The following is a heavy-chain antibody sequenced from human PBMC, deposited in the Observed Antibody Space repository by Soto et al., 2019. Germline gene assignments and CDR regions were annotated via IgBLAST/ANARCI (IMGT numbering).Heavy chain of an antibody. CDR2: IYWDDGK. Sequence: QITLKESGPTLVKPTQTLTLTCTFSGFSLSTTSVGVGWIRQPPGKALECLAIIYWDDGKRYRPSLRNRLTITKDTSKNQVVLTMSNMDPVDTVTYYCVHRQRLLTRNCIDPWGQGIQVTGSS. V-gene: IGHV2-5*02. CDR3: VHRQRLLTRNCIDP. D-gene: IGHD3-22*01. CDR1: GFSLSTTSVG. J-gene: IGHJ5*02.